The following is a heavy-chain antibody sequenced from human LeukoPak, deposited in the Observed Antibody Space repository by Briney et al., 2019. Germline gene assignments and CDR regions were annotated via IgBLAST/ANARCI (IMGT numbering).Heavy chain of an antibody. CDR3: ARGPGQHAFDI. CDR2: INHSGST. J-gene: IGHJ3*02. V-gene: IGHV4-34*01. Sequence: SETLSRTCAVYGGSFSGYYWSWIRQPPGKGLEWIGEINHSGSTNYNPSLKSRVTISVDTSKNQFSLKLSSVTAADTAVYYCARGPGQHAFDIWGQGTMVTVSS. CDR1: GGSFSGYY.